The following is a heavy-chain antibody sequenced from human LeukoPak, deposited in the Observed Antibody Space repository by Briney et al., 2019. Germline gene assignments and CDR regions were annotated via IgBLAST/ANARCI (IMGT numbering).Heavy chain of an antibody. CDR2: INGDGSST. D-gene: IGHD2-2*01. J-gene: IGHJ4*02. CDR1: GFTFSSYW. Sequence: GGSLRLSCVASGFTFSSYWMHWVRQAPGKGLVWVSRINGDGSSTNYADSVKGRFTISRDNAKNTLYLQMYSLRAEDTAVYYCASALTSSRDYWGQGTLVTVSS. V-gene: IGHV3-74*01. CDR3: ASALTSSRDY.